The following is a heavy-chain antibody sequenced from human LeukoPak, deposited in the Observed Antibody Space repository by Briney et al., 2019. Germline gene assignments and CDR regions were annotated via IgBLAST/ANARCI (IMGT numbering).Heavy chain of an antibody. CDR3: AGGAGWSIDY. CDR2: LKQDGSEI. CDR1: GFAFSDYW. V-gene: IGHV3-7*01. J-gene: IGHJ4*02. Sequence: GGSLRLSCAASGFAFSDYWMNWVREAPGKGLEWVAILKQDGSEILYVDSVKGRFTISRDNAKNSLYLQMNSLRAEDTAVYYCAGGAGWSIDYWGQGTLVTVSS. D-gene: IGHD2-15*01.